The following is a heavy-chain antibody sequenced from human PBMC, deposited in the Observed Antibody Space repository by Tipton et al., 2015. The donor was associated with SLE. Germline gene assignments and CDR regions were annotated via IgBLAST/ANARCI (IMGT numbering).Heavy chain of an antibody. CDR3: ARVPVMNRSGPYFDS. J-gene: IGHJ4*02. CDR2: VYSSGST. Sequence: TLSLTCTVSGDSISSNYWSWIRQPPGKGLEWIGYVYSSGSTNYNPSLKSRVTISVDTSKNQFSLKLRSVTAADTAVYYCARVPVMNRSGPYFDSWGQGTLVTVSS. V-gene: IGHV4-59*01. CDR1: GDSISSNY. D-gene: IGHD3-3*01.